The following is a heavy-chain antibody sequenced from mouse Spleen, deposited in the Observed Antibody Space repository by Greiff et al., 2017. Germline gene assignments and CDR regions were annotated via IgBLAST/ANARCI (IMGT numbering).Heavy chain of an antibody. Sequence: VQLQQSGPELVKPGASVKMSCKASAYTFTDYNMHWVKQSHGKSLEWIGYINPNNGGTSYNQKFKGKATLTVNKSSSTAYMELRSLTSEDSAVYYCARGSFITLSGFAYWGQGTLVTVSA. J-gene: IGHJ3*01. CDR3: ARGSFITLSGFAY. D-gene: IGHD1-2*01. CDR2: INPNNGGT. CDR1: AYTFTDYN. V-gene: IGHV1-22*01.